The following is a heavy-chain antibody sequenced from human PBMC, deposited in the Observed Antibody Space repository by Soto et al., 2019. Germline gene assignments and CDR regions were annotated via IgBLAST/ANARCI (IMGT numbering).Heavy chain of an antibody. Sequence: QVQLVESGGGVVQPGRSLRLSCAASGFTFSSYGMHWVRQAPGKGLEWVAVISYDGSDKYYADSVKGRFTLSRDNSNNTLDLQMDSVRAEDTAVEYRAKGVVVATTYCQHWGQGTLVTVSS. D-gene: IGHD2-15*01. V-gene: IGHV3-30*18. CDR3: AKGVVVATTYCQH. J-gene: IGHJ1*01. CDR1: GFTFSSYG. CDR2: ISYDGSDK.